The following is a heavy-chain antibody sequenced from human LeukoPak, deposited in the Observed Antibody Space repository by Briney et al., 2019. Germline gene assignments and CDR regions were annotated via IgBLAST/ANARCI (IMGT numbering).Heavy chain of an antibody. J-gene: IGHJ4*02. CDR3: ARDRDFWSGYQPLDY. V-gene: IGHV3-7*01. CDR1: GFTFSSYW. CDR2: IKQDGSEK. D-gene: IGHD3-3*01. Sequence: PGGSLRLSCAASGFTFSSYWMSWVRQAPGKGLEWVANIKQDGSEKYYVDSVKGRFTISRDNAKNSLYLQMNSLRAEDTAVYYCARDRDFWSGYQPLDYWGQGTLVTVSS.